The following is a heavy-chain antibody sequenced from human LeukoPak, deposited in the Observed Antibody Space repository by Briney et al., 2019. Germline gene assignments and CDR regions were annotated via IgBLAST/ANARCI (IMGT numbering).Heavy chain of an antibody. CDR2: IYYSGST. D-gene: IGHD3-3*01. V-gene: IGHV4-59*01. Sequence: SETLSLTCTVSGGSISSYYWSWIRQPPGKGLEWIGYIYYSGSTNYNPSLKSRVTISVDTSKNQFSLELSSVTAADTAVYYCARVMKHYDFWSGYSFPPAFDIWGQGTMVTVSS. CDR1: GGSISSYY. J-gene: IGHJ3*02. CDR3: ARVMKHYDFWSGYSFPPAFDI.